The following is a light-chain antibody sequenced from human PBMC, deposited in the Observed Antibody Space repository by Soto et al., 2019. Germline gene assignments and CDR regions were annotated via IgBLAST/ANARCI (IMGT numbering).Light chain of an antibody. Sequence: QSALTQPASVSGSPGQSITISCTGTSGDVGAYNFVSWYQQHPGKAPKLIVSHVSDRPSGFSSRFSGSKSGNSASLTISGLHAEDEADYYCSSYAGSDTFVFGTGTKVTVL. V-gene: IGLV2-14*03. CDR3: SSYAGSDTFV. CDR1: SGDVGAYNF. J-gene: IGLJ1*01. CDR2: HVS.